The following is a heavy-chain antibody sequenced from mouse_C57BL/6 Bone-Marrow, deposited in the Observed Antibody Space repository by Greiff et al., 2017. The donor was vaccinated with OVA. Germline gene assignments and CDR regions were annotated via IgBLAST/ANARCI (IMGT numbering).Heavy chain of an antibody. J-gene: IGHJ2*01. CDR2: IDPENGDT. V-gene: IGHV14-4*01. Sequence: EVQLQESGAELVRPGASVKLSCTASGFNIKDDYMHWVKERPEQGLEWIGWIDPENGDTEYASKFQGKATITADTSSKTVYLQLSSLTSEDTAVYFCTTYRYLGQGTTLTVSS. CDR1: GFNIKDDY. CDR3: TTYRY.